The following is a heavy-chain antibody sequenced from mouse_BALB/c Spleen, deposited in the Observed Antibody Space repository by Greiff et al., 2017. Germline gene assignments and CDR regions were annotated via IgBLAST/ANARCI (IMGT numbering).Heavy chain of an antibody. CDR2: IDPSDSET. CDR1: GYSFTSYW. J-gene: IGHJ3*01. V-gene: IGHV1S126*01. D-gene: IGHD2-1*01. CDR3: AREGIYYGGFAY. Sequence: QVQLQQSGPQLVRPGASVKISCKASGYSFTSYWMHWVKQRPGQGLEWIGMIDPSDSETRLNQKFKDKATLTVDKSSSTAYMQLSSPTSEDSAVYYCAREGIYYGGFAYWGQGTLVTVTA.